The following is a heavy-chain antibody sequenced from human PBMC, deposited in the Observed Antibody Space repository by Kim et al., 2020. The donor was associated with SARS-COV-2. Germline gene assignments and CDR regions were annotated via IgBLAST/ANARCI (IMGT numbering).Heavy chain of an antibody. Sequence: ASVKVSCKASGYTFTSYAMHWVRQAPGQRLEWMGWINAGNGNTKYSQKFQGRVTITRDTSASTAYMELSSLRSEDTAVYYCARLFSGIQPDVDYWGQGTLVTVSS. J-gene: IGHJ4*02. CDR1: GYTFTSYA. V-gene: IGHV1-3*01. CDR3: ARLFSGIQPDVDY. D-gene: IGHD1-26*01. CDR2: INAGNGNT.